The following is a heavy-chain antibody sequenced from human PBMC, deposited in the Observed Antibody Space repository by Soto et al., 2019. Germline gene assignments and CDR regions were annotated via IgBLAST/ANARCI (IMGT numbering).Heavy chain of an antibody. CDR1: GGTFSSYT. V-gene: IGHV1-69*02. CDR3: ARLWLAHGYFDL. J-gene: IGHJ2*01. D-gene: IGHD6-19*01. CDR2: IIPILGIA. Sequence: QVQLVQSGAEVKKPGSSVKVSCKASGGTFSSYTISWVRQAPGQGLEWMGRIIPILGIANYAQKFQGRVTITADKSTSTAYMELSSLRSEDTAVYYCARLWLAHGYFDLWGRGTLVTVSS.